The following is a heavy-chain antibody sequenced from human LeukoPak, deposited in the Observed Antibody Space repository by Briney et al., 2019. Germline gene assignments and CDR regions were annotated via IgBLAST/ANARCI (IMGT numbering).Heavy chain of an antibody. CDR3: AKDLTSSSFYSGDY. D-gene: IGHD2-2*01. CDR2: IRYDGSNE. CDR1: GFTFSSYG. V-gene: IGHV3-30*02. J-gene: IGHJ4*02. Sequence: GGSLRLSCVASGFTFSSYGMHWVRQAPGKGLEWVAFIRYDGSNEYVDSVKGRFTISRDNSKNTLWLQMNSLRAEDTAVYYCAKDLTSSSFYSGDYWAREPWSPSPQ.